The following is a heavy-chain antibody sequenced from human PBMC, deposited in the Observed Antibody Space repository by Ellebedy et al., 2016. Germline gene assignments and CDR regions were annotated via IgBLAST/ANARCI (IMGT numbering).Heavy chain of an antibody. CDR3: ARKNGIRAPFDY. J-gene: IGHJ4*02. V-gene: IGHV4-59*08. D-gene: IGHD1-14*01. CDR1: GGSISSYY. CDR2: IYYSGST. Sequence: SETLSLTCTVSGGSISSYYWSWIRQPPGKGLEWIGYIYYSGSTNYNPSLKSRVTISVDTSKNQFSLKLSPVTAADTAVYYCARKNGIRAPFDYWGQGTLVTVSS.